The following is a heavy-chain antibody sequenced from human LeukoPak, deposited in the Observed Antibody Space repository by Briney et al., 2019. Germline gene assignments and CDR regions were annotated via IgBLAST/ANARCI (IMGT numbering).Heavy chain of an antibody. J-gene: IGHJ5*02. CDR1: GGSISSSSYY. Sequence: SETLSLTCTVSGGSISSSSYYWGWIRQPPGKGLEWIGSIYYSGSTYYNPSLKSRVTISVDTSKNQFSLKLSSVTAADTAVYYCARTSPPLRFDPWGQGTLVTVSS. CDR3: ARTSPPLRFDP. CDR2: IYYSGST. V-gene: IGHV4-39*07.